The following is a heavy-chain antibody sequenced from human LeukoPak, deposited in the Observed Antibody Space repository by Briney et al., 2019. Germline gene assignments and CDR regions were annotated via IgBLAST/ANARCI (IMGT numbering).Heavy chain of an antibody. J-gene: IGHJ6*03. CDR1: RFTFDDYA. D-gene: IGHD2-2*01. CDR3: ARGYCGSTSCYENYYYYYMDV. CDR2: IIWYGGNT. Sequence: GGVLRLSCAASRFTFDDYAIHWVRQAPGKGVEGVSLIIWYGGNTYYAESVKGRFTIYRDNSKNSLYLQINSLRAEVTDLYYCARGYCGSTSCYENYYYYYMDVWGKGTTVTVSS. V-gene: IGHV3-43D*04.